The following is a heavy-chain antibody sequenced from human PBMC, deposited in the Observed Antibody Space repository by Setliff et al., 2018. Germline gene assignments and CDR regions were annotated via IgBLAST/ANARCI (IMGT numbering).Heavy chain of an antibody. V-gene: IGHV4-59*12. J-gene: IGHJ6*03. CDR2: IHYSGST. CDR1: GGSISSYY. CDR3: ARDPGNGHYMDV. Sequence: SETLSLTCTVSGGSISSYYWSWIRQPPGKGLEWIGSIHYSGSTNYNPSLKSRLTISVDTAKTQFSLRLISVTAADTAVYYCARDPGNGHYMDVWGKGATVTVS.